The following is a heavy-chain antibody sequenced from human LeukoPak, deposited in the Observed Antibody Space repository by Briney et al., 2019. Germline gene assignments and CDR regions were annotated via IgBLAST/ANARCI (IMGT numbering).Heavy chain of an antibody. CDR2: INIDGSTV. CDR1: GFTFSRFW. D-gene: IGHD6-19*01. V-gene: IGHV3-74*01. CDR3: VRGTVAGPPDY. Sequence: GGSLRLSCVASGFTFSRFWMHWVRHTPGKGLVWVSRINIDGSTVSYADSVKGRFTISRDNAKNTLYLQMNSLRAEDTAVYYCVRGTVAGPPDYWGQGTLVTVSS. J-gene: IGHJ4*02.